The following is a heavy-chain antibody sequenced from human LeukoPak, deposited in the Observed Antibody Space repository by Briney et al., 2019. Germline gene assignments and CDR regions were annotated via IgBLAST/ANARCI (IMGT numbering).Heavy chain of an antibody. V-gene: IGHV3-23*01. CDR1: GFTFSSYA. CDR2: ISGSGGST. D-gene: IGHD3-9*01. Sequence: GGSLRLSCAASGFTFSSYAMSWVRQAPGKGLEWVSAISGSGGSTYYADSVKGRFTISRDNSKNTLYLQMNSLRAEDTAVYYCAKGYFDWLTEPYYFDYWGQGTLVTVSS. CDR3: AKGYFDWLTEPYYFDY. J-gene: IGHJ4*02.